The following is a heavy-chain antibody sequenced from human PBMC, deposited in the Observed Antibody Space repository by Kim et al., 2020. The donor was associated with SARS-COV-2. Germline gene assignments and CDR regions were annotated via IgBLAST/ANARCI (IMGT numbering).Heavy chain of an antibody. V-gene: IGHV4-39*01. D-gene: IGHD2-2*01. J-gene: IGHJ6*03. CDR3: AGVVVPFYYYYMDV. Sequence: SETLSLTCTVSGGSISSSSYYWGWIRQPPGKGLEWIGSIYYSGSTYYNPSLKSRVTISVDTSKNQFSLKLSSVTAADTAVYYCAGVVVPFYYYYMDVWGKGTTVTVSS. CDR2: IYYSGST. CDR1: GGSISSSSYY.